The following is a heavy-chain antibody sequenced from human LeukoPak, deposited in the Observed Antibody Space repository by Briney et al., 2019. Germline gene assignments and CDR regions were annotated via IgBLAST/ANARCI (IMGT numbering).Heavy chain of an antibody. V-gene: IGHV3-74*01. J-gene: IGHJ4*02. D-gene: IGHD3-10*01. CDR2: LNYDGGRT. CDR1: GFIFRNYY. Sequence: GSLRLSCEASGFIFRNYYMHWVRQAPGKGLVWVSRLNYDGGRTNYADSVKGRFTISRDNAKNSLYLQMNSLRAEDTAVYYCARADYGSTYYFDYWGQGTLVTVSS. CDR3: ARADYGSTYYFDY.